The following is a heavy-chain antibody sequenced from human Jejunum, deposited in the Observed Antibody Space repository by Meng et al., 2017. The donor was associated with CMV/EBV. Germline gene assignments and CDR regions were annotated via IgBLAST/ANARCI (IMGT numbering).Heavy chain of an antibody. J-gene: IGHJ5*02. CDR2: IYTSGST. Sequence: QLLLQGSGPGLWKSSETLSLTCFVSAGPISGYYWSWIRQPAGKGLEWIGRIYTSGSTHYNPSLKSRLTMSVDLAKNQISLKLSSVTAADTAVYYCARESGSYYWFDPWGQGTLVTVSS. V-gene: IGHV4-4*07. CDR3: ARESGSYYWFDP. D-gene: IGHD1-26*01. CDR1: AGPISGYY.